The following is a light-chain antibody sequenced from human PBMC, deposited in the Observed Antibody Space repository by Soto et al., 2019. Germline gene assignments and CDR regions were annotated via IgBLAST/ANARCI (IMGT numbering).Light chain of an antibody. CDR1: QSVSSN. Sequence: IVMTQSPATLSVSPWERATLSCRASQSVSSNLAWYQQKPGQAPRLLIYGASTRATGIPARFSGSGSGTEFTLTISSLQSEDFAVYYCQQYNNWPPLFGQGTRLEIK. CDR3: QQYNNWPPL. CDR2: GAS. J-gene: IGKJ5*01. V-gene: IGKV3-15*01.